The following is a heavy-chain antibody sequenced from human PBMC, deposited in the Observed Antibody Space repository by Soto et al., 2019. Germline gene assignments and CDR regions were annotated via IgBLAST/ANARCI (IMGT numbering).Heavy chain of an antibody. CDR2: IIGGGSTT. V-gene: IGHV3-48*03. J-gene: IGHJ4*02. D-gene: IGHD2-2*02. Sequence: PXGSLRLSCAASGXTFSNYSMGWVRQAPGKGLELLSYIIGGGSTTQHADPVKGPFNVSRDKAKNSLYLQMNSLRAEDTAVYSCAREARTYTESIRHLDYWGPGTLGTVSS. CDR3: AREARTYTESIRHLDY. CDR1: GXTFSNYS.